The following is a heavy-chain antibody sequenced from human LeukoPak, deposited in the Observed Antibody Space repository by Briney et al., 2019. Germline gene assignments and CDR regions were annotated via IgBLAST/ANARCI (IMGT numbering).Heavy chain of an antibody. V-gene: IGHV4-59*01. CDR2: IYYTGST. CDR1: GGSINNYY. Sequence: SETLSLTCTVSGGSINNYYWSWIRQPPGKGLEWIGYIYYTGSTNYNPSLRSRATISGDTSKNQFSLKLSSVTAADTAVYYCARGIAVADYYFDYWGQGTLVTVSS. CDR3: ARGIAVADYYFDY. D-gene: IGHD6-19*01. J-gene: IGHJ4*02.